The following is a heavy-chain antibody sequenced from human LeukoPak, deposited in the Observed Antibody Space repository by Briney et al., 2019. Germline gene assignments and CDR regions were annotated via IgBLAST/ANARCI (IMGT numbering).Heavy chain of an antibody. CDR2: IKEDGSEK. V-gene: IGHV3-7*01. D-gene: IGHD6-13*01. J-gene: IGHJ4*02. Sequence: GGSLRLSCAASGFTFSNYWMSWVRQAPGKGLEWVANIKEDGSEKYYVDSVKGRFTISRDNARNSLYLQMNSLRAEDTAVYYCASGRQLGYWGQGTLITVSS. CDR1: GFTFSNYW. CDR3: ASGRQLGY.